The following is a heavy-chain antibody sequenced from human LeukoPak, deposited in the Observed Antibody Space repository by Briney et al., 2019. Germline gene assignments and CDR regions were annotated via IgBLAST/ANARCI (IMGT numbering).Heavy chain of an antibody. CDR2: IRYDGSNK. J-gene: IGHJ4*02. CDR1: GFTFSSYG. Sequence: GGSLRLSCAASGFTFSSYGMHWVRQAPGKGLEWVAFIRYDGSNKYYADSVKGRFTISRDNSKNTLYLQMNSLRAEDTAVYYCARARVRGVIITTSECFDYWGQGTLVTVSS. D-gene: IGHD3-10*01. CDR3: ARARVRGVIITTSECFDY. V-gene: IGHV3-30*02.